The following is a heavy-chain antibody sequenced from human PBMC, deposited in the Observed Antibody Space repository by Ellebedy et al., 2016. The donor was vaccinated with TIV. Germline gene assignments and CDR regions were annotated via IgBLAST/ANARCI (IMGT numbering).Heavy chain of an antibody. D-gene: IGHD6-19*01. CDR2: INHSGST. CDR1: GGSFSGYY. Sequence: MPSETLSLTCAVYGGSFSGYYWSWIRQPPGKGLEWIGEINHSGSTNYNPSLKSRVTVSVDTSKNQFSLKLSSVTAADTAVYYCARGLVAGTNWFDPWGQGTLVTVSS. CDR3: ARGLVAGTNWFDP. V-gene: IGHV4-34*01. J-gene: IGHJ5*02.